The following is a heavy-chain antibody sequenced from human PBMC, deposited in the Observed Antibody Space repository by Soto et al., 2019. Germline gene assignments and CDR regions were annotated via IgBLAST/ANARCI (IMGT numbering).Heavy chain of an antibody. D-gene: IGHD5-18*01. CDR3: ARSTGYNYGYGAY. Sequence: QVQLVQSGAEVREPGASMKVSCKASGYTFTGFAMHWVRQAPGQRLEWMGWINAGNGDTKYSQKFQGRVAITRDTSANTAYMELSSLRSEDTAVYYCARSTGYNYGYGAYWGQGTLVTVSS. V-gene: IGHV1-3*01. CDR2: INAGNGDT. CDR1: GYTFTGFA. J-gene: IGHJ4*02.